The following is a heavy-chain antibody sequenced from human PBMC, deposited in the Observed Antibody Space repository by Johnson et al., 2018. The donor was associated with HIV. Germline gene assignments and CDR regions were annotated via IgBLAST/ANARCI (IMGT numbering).Heavy chain of an antibody. Sequence: QVQLVESGGGVVQPGRSLRLSCAASGFTFSSYGMHWVRQAPGKGLEWVAVIWYDGSNKYYADSVKGRFTISRDNSKNSLYLQMNSLRAEDTAVYYCARSHSRDYPYAFDIWGQGTMVTVSS. CDR3: ARSHSRDYPYAFDI. CDR1: GFTFSSYG. D-gene: IGHD3-22*01. CDR2: IWYDGSNK. V-gene: IGHV3-33*01. J-gene: IGHJ3*02.